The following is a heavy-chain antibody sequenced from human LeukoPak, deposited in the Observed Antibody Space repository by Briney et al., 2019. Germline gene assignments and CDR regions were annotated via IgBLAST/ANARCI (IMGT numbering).Heavy chain of an antibody. V-gene: IGHV1-46*01. CDR2: INPSGSST. CDR3: ARVGSSGNRRVFDY. J-gene: IGHJ4*02. Sequence: ASVKVSCKASGYSFTSHYMHWVRQAPGQGLEWMGLINPSGSSTLYAQKLQGRVTMTRDMSTSTVYMELSSLRSEDTAVYYCARVGSSGNRRVFDYWGQGTLVTVSS. CDR1: GYSFTSHY. D-gene: IGHD6-19*01.